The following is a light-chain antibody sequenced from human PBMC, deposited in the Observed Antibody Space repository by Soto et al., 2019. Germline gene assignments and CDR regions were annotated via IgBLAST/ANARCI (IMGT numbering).Light chain of an antibody. CDR1: QGISSY. J-gene: IGKJ4*01. Sequence: AIRMTQSPSSLSASTGDRVTITCRASQGISSYLAWYQQKPGKAPKLLIYAASTLQSGVPSRFSGSGSGTDFTLTISRLQSEDFATYYCQQYYSYPPLTFGGGTKVEIK. V-gene: IGKV1-8*01. CDR2: AAS. CDR3: QQYYSYPPLT.